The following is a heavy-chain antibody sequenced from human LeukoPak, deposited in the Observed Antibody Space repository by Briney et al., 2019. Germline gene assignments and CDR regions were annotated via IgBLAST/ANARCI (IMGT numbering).Heavy chain of an antibody. D-gene: IGHD2/OR15-2a*01. V-gene: IGHV4-4*07. Sequence: SETLSLTCIVSGGSMRSYYWSWIRQPAGKALEWIGHIYTTGITNYNPSLRSRVTMSVDTSKNQFSLKLISLTAADTAVYYCARVEDSECWFDPWGQGTLVTVSS. CDR2: IYTTGIT. CDR1: GGSMRSYY. CDR3: ARVEDSECWFDP. J-gene: IGHJ5*02.